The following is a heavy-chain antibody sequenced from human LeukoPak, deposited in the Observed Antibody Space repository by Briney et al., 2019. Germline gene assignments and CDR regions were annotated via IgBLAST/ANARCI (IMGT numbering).Heavy chain of an antibody. Sequence: SETLSLTCTVSGGSISSGSYCWSWIRQPAGKGLEWIGYIHYSGSTYYKPSLKSRVTISADTSNNHFSLKLNSVTAADTAVYHCARGKWISGSYYNFDYWGQGTLVTVSS. CDR1: GGSISSGSYC. CDR3: ARGKWISGSYYNFDY. V-gene: IGHV4-61*10. CDR2: IHYSGST. D-gene: IGHD1-26*01. J-gene: IGHJ4*02.